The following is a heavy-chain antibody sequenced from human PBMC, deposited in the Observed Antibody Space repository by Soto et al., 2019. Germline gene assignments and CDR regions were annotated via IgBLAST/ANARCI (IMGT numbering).Heavy chain of an antibody. J-gene: IGHJ3*02. CDR1: GFTFDDYA. D-gene: IGHD6-19*01. Sequence: PGGSQRLSCAASGFTFDDYAMHWVRQAPGKGLEWVSGISWNSGSIGYADSVKGRFTISRDNAKNSLYLQMNSLRAEDTALYYCAKDYRIAVAIADGAFDIWGQGTMVTVSS. V-gene: IGHV3-9*01. CDR3: AKDYRIAVAIADGAFDI. CDR2: ISWNSGSI.